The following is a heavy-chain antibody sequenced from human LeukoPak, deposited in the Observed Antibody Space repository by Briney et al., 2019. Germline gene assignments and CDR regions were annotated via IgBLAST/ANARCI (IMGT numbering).Heavy chain of an antibody. CDR2: IKSKADGGTT. Sequence: GGSLRLSCAASGIAFSDVWMTWVRQAPGKGLEWVARIKSKADGGTTDYAAPVKGRFSISGDDSKNTVYLQMDSLEAEDTAVYYCAAFSKGFWGQGTLVTVSS. CDR3: AAFSKGF. CDR1: GIAFSDVW. V-gene: IGHV3-15*01. J-gene: IGHJ4*02.